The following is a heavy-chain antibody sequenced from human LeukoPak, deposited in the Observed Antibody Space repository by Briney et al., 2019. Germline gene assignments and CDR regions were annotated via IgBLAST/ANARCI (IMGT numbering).Heavy chain of an antibody. CDR3: ATFGSRFAAAGGDY. CDR1: GYTFTGYY. D-gene: IGHD6-13*01. V-gene: IGHV1-24*01. CDR2: FDPEDGET. Sequence: GASVKVSCTASGYTFTGYYMHWVRQAPGKGLEWMGGFDPEDGETIYAQKFQGRVTMTEDTSTDTAYMELSSLRSEDTAVYYCATFGSRFAAAGGDYWGQGTLVTVSS. J-gene: IGHJ4*02.